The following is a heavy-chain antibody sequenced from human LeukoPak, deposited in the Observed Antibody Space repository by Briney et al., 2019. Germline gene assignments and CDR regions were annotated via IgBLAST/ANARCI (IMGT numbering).Heavy chain of an antibody. CDR2: MNPNSGNT. CDR1: GYTFTSYD. J-gene: IGHJ4*02. V-gene: IGHV1-8*01. Sequence: ASVNVSCKASGYTFTSYDINWVRQATGQGLEWMGWMNPNSGNTGYAQKFQGRVTMTRNTSISTAYMELSSLRSEDTAVYYCARARVIVGATRGLGYWGQGTLVTVSS. D-gene: IGHD1-26*01. CDR3: ARARVIVGATRGLGY.